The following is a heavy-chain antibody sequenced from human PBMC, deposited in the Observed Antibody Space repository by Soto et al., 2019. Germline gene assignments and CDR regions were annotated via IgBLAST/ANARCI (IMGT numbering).Heavy chain of an antibody. CDR1: GYSISSGHS. CDR2: IFHTGST. J-gene: IGHJ6*02. V-gene: IGHV4-38-2*01. D-gene: IGHD6-25*01. CDR3: ATLPRLDGMDV. Sequence: SDTLSLTCAVSGYSISSGHSWGWIRQPPGKGLEWIGSIFHTGSTYYNPSLKSRVTLSVDTSKNQFSLKLSSVTAADTAVYFCATLPRLDGMDVWGQGTTVTVSS.